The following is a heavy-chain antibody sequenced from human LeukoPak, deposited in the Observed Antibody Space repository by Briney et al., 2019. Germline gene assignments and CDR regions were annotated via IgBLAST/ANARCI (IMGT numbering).Heavy chain of an antibody. D-gene: IGHD5-24*01. CDR1: GGSISSGGYY. J-gene: IGHJ4*02. CDR3: ARGYNNFDY. V-gene: IGHV4-30-2*01. CDR2: IYHSGST. Sequence: SETLSLTCTVSGGSISSGGYYWSWIRQPPGKGLEWIGYIYHSGSTYYNPSLKSRVTISVDRSKNQFSLKLSSVTAADTAVYYCARGYNNFDYWGQGTLVTVSS.